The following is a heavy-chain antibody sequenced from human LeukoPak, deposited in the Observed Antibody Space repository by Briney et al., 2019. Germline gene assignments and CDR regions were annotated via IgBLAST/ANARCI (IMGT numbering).Heavy chain of an antibody. CDR1: GGSFSGYY. Sequence: PSETLSLTCAVYGGSFSGYYWSWIRHPPGKGLEWIGEINHSGSTNYNPSLKSRVTISVDTSKNQFSLKLSSVTAADTAVYYCARGRIYYGSGSYYRGLDYWGQGTLVTVSS. CDR3: ARGRIYYGSGSYYRGLDY. V-gene: IGHV4-34*01. J-gene: IGHJ4*02. CDR2: INHSGST. D-gene: IGHD3-10*01.